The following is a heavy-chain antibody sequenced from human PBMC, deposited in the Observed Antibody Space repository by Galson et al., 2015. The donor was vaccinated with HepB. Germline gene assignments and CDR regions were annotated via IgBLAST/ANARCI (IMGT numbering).Heavy chain of an antibody. V-gene: IGHV3-23*01. CDR3: AKKGRSNLSYDFWSGYLRNQYYYYGMDV. CDR2: ISGSGGST. Sequence: SLRLSCAASGFTFSSYAMSWVRQAPGKGLEWVSAISGSGGSTYYADSVKGRFTISRDNSKNTLYLQMNSLRAEDTAVYYCAKKGRSNLSYDFWSGYLRNQYYYYGMDVWGQGTTVTVSS. J-gene: IGHJ6*02. D-gene: IGHD3-3*01. CDR1: GFTFSSYA.